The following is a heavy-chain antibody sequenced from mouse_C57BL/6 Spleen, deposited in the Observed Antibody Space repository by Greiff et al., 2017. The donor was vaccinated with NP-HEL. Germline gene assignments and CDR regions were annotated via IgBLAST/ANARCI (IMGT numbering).Heavy chain of an antibody. CDR3: AISPHYYGSSYGY. CDR2: INPGSGGT. V-gene: IGHV1-54*01. J-gene: IGHJ2*01. D-gene: IGHD1-1*01. Sequence: VQLQQSGAELVRPGTSVKVSCKASGYAFTNYLIEWVKQRPGQGLEWIGVINPGSGGTNYNEKFKGKATLTADKSSSTAYMQLSSLTYEDSAVYFCAISPHYYGSSYGYWGQGTTLTVSS. CDR1: GYAFTNYL.